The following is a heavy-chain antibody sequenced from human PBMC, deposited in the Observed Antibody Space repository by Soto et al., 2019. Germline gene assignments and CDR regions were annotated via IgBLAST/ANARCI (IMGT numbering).Heavy chain of an antibody. CDR2: ISHSGDT. CDR1: GFTFSSYSMN. V-gene: IGHV4-59*04. CDR3: ARQMRGPIPYFGWLSPVTS. Sequence: GSLRLSCAASGFTFSSYSMNWVRQAPGKGLEWVGTISHSGDTFYNPPLKSRLTMSLDASKNQFSMRLTSVTAADAAVYFCARQMRGPIPYFGWLSPVTSWGQGTQVTVS. J-gene: IGHJ4*02. D-gene: IGHD3-9*01.